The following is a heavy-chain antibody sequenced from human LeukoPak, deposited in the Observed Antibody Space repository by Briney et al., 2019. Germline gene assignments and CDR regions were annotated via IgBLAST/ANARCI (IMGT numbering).Heavy chain of an antibody. J-gene: IGHJ4*02. D-gene: IGHD3-10*01. CDR3: ARDPGLLWFGDEGY. V-gene: IGHV1-69*04. CDR1: GGTFSSYA. CDR2: IIPILGIA. Sequence: PVKVSCKASGGTFSSYAISWVRQAPGQGLEWMGRIIPILGIANYAQKFQGRVTITADKSTSTAYMELSSLRSEDTAVYYCARDPGLLWFGDEGYWGQGTLVTVSS.